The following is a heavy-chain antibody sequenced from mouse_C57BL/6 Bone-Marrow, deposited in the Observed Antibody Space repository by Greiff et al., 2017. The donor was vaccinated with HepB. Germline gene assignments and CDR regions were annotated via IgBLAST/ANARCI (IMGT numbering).Heavy chain of an antibody. CDR1: GYTFTSYW. D-gene: IGHD1-1*01. CDR3: ARSGPLYGSSYRYFDF. CDR2: IDPSDSYT. J-gene: IGHJ1*03. Sequence: VQLQESGAELVMPGASVKLSCKASGYTFTSYWMHWVKQRPGQGLEWIGEIDPSDSYTNYNQKFKCKSTLTVDKSSSTAYMQLSSLTSEDSAVYYCARSGPLYGSSYRYFDFWGTGTTVTVSS. V-gene: IGHV1-69*01.